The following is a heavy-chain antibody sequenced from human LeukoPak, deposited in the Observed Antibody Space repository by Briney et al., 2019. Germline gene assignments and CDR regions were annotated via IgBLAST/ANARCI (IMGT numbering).Heavy chain of an antibody. V-gene: IGHV3-30*04. Sequence: GGSLRLSCAASGFTFSSYAMHWVHQAPGRGLEWVAVISYDGSNTYYADSVKGRFTISRDNSKNTLYLQMNSLRAEDTAVYYCARAERGGYSGYDYGMDLWGKGTTVTVSS. CDR3: ARAERGGYSGYDYGMDL. D-gene: IGHD5-12*01. CDR2: ISYDGSNT. J-gene: IGHJ6*04. CDR1: GFTFSSYA.